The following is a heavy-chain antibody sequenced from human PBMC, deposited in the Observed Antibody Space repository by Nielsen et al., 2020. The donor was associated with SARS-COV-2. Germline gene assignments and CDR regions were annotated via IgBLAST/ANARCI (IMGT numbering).Heavy chain of an antibody. CDR3: ARAGGYYDFWSGYFSLGDYYYYYMDV. CDR1: GGSISSGGYY. J-gene: IGHJ6*03. D-gene: IGHD3-3*01. CDR2: IYYSGST. Sequence: SETLSLTCTVSGGSISSGGYYWSWIRQHPGKGLEWIEYIYYSGSTYYNPSLKSRVTISVDTSKNQFSLKLSSVTAADTAVYYCARAGGYYDFWSGYFSLGDYYYYYMDVWGKGTTVTVSS. V-gene: IGHV4-31*03.